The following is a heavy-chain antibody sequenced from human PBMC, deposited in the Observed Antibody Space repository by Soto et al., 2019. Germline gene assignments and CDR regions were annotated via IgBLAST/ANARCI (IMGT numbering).Heavy chain of an antibody. V-gene: IGHV3-30-3*01. D-gene: IGHD2-8*01. CDR1: GFTFSSYA. Sequence: GSLRLSCAASGFTFSSYAMHWVRQAPGKGLEWVAVISYDGSNKYYADSVKGRFTISRDNSKNTLYLQMNSLRAEDTAVYYCARDGKYAPPFDYWGQGTLVTVSS. CDR2: ISYDGSNK. J-gene: IGHJ4*02. CDR3: ARDGKYAPPFDY.